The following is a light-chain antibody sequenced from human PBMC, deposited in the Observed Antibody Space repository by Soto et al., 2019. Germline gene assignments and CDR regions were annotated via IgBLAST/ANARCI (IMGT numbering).Light chain of an antibody. CDR2: DVS. Sequence: ALTQPASVSGSPGQSITISCTGTSSDVGGYNYVSWYQQYPGKAPKLMIYDVSNRPSGVSNRFSGSKSGNTASLTISGLQAEDEADYYCSSYTSRSTVVFGGGTKLTVL. CDR1: SSDVGGYNY. V-gene: IGLV2-14*01. CDR3: SSYTSRSTVV. J-gene: IGLJ2*01.